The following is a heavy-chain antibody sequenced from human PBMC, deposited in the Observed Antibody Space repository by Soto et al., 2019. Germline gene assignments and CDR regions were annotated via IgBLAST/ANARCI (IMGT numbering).Heavy chain of an antibody. D-gene: IGHD3-10*01. Sequence: QVQLVESGGGVVQPGRSLRLSCAASGFTFSSYAMHWVRQAPCKGLEWVAVISYDGSNKYYADSVKGRFTISRDNSKNTLYLQMNSLRAEDTAVYYCARDRKYYYGSGSYSPYYYYGMDVWGQGTTVTVSS. CDR3: ARDRKYYYGSGSYSPYYYYGMDV. V-gene: IGHV3-30-3*01. CDR1: GFTFSSYA. CDR2: ISYDGSNK. J-gene: IGHJ6*02.